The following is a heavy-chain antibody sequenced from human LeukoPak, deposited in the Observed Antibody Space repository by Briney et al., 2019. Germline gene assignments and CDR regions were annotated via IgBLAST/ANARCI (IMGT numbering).Heavy chain of an antibody. Sequence: ASVKVSCKASGYTFTGYYMHWVRQAPGQGLEWMGWISAYNGNTNYAQKLQGRVTMTTDTSTSTAYMELRSLRSDDTAVYYCARDRRGFADAFDIWGQGTMVTVSS. CDR1: GYTFTGYY. J-gene: IGHJ3*02. CDR2: ISAYNGNT. V-gene: IGHV1-18*04. CDR3: ARDRRGFADAFDI.